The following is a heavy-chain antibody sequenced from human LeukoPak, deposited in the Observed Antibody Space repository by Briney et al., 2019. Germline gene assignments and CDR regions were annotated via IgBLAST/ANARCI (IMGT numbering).Heavy chain of an antibody. CDR1: GGTFSSYA. D-gene: IGHD3-10*01. Sequence: GASVKVSCKASGGTFSSYAISWVRQAPGQGLEWMGGIIPIFGTANYAQKFQGRVTITADESTSTAYMELSSLRSEDTAVYYCARDPSRGPMVRGAPYYYGMDVWGKGTTVTVSS. CDR3: ARDPSRGPMVRGAPYYYGMDV. CDR2: IIPIFGTA. J-gene: IGHJ6*04. V-gene: IGHV1-69*13.